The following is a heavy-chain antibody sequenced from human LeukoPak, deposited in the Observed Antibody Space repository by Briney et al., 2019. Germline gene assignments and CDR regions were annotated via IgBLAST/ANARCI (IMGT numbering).Heavy chain of an antibody. V-gene: IGHV3-21*01. CDR2: ISSSSSYI. Sequence: RSGGSLRLSCAASGFTFSNSWMTWVRQAPGKGLEWVSSISSSSSYIYYADSVKGRFTISRDNAKNSLYLQMNSLRAEDTAVYYCARAARRGPTYYYYGMDVWGQGTTVTVSS. CDR1: GFTFSNSW. J-gene: IGHJ6*02. CDR3: ARAARRGPTYYYYGMDV.